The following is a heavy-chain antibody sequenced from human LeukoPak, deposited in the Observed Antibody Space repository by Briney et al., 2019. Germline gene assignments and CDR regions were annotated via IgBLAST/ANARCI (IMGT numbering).Heavy chain of an antibody. Sequence: PSETLSLTCTVSGGSISSGYYWGWIRQPPGKGLEWIGSIYHSGSTYYNPSLKSRVTISVDTSKNQFSLKLSSVTAADTAVYYCAAGYSSSWYDYWGQGTLVTVSS. CDR3: AAGYSSSWYDY. J-gene: IGHJ4*02. V-gene: IGHV4-38-2*02. CDR2: IYHSGST. D-gene: IGHD6-13*01. CDR1: GGSISSGYY.